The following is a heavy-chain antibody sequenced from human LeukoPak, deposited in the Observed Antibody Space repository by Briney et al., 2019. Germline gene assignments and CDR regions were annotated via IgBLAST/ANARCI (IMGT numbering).Heavy chain of an antibody. CDR3: ARDLGDFDYGDYGWFDP. Sequence: SETLSLTCTVSGGSISGYYWSWIWQSPGRGLEWIGYIYYSGSKSTNYNPSLQSRITMSVDTSKNQLSLKLSSVTAADTAVYYCARDLGDFDYGDYGWFDPWGQGTLVTVSS. J-gene: IGHJ5*02. CDR2: IYYSGSKST. CDR1: GGSISGYY. D-gene: IGHD4-17*01. V-gene: IGHV4-59*01.